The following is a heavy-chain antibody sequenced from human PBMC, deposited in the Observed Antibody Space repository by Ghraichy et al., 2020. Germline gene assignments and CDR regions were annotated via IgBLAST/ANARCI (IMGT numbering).Heavy chain of an antibody. CDR3: AKGDSGSYEGGNAFDI. D-gene: IGHD1-26*01. V-gene: IGHV3-30*02. Sequence: GGSLRLSCAASGFTFSSYGMHWVRQAPGKGLEWVAFIRYDGSNKYYADSVKGRFTISRDSSKNTLYLQMNSLRAEDTAVYYCAKGDSGSYEGGNAFDIWGQGTMVTVSS. CDR2: IRYDGSNK. CDR1: GFTFSSYG. J-gene: IGHJ3*02.